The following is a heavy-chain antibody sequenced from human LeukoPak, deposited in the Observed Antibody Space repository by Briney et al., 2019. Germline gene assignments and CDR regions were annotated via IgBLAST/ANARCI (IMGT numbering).Heavy chain of an antibody. CDR3: ARDRALLDY. CDR1: GFTFSSYW. CDR2: IKQDGSEK. J-gene: IGHJ4*02. Sequence: GGSLRLSCAASGFTFSSYWMSWVRQAPGKGLEWVANIKQDGSEKYYADSVKGRFTISRDNSKNTLYLQMNSLRAEDTAVYYCARDRALLDYWGQGTLVTVSS. V-gene: IGHV3-7*01.